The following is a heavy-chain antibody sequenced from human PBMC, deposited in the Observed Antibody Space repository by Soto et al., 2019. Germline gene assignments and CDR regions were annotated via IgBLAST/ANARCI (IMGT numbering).Heavy chain of an antibody. D-gene: IGHD3-16*01. CDR1: GFTFSSYA. CDR2: IGESGTPT. V-gene: IGHV3-23*01. CDR3: AKARRHLAPFGGYYYYGMDV. Sequence: GGSLRLSCAASGFTFSSYAMKWVRQAPGKGLEWVSLIGESGTPTYYADSVKGRFTISRDNSKNTLYLQMNSLRGEDTAVYYCAKARRHLAPFGGYYYYGMDVWGQGTTVTVSS. J-gene: IGHJ6*02.